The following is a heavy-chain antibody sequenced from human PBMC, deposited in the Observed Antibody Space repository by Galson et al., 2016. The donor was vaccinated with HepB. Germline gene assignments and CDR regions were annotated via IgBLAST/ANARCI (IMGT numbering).Heavy chain of an antibody. CDR3: ARLQRGMSSGWLHDY. CDR1: GFSLSTGGMC. J-gene: IGHJ4*02. D-gene: IGHD6-19*01. CDR2: IDWDGNS. V-gene: IGHV2-70*01. Sequence: PALVKPTQTLTLTCTFSGFSLSTGGMCVSWIRQPPGKALEWLAVIDWDGNSYYSTSLKTRLTISKDTSKNQVVLTVTNMDPVDTATYYCARLQRGMSSGWLHDYWGQGTLVTVSS.